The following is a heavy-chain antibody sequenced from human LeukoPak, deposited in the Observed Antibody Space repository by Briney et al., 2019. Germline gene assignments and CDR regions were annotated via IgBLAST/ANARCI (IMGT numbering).Heavy chain of an antibody. CDR1: GDSFSSNSAA. Sequence: SQTLSLTCALSGDSFSSNSAAWNWIRQSPSRGLEWLGRTYYRSKWYSDYAVSVKGRVIINSDTSKNQVSLQLNSVTPEDTAVYYCTRAGGYSSGWNGWNLDLWGRGTRVIVSS. J-gene: IGHJ2*01. CDR2: TYYRSKWYS. V-gene: IGHV6-1*01. D-gene: IGHD6-19*01. CDR3: TRAGGYSSGWNGWNLDL.